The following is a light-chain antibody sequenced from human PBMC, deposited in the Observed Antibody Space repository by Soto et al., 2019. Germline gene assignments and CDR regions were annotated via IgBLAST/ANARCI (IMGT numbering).Light chain of an antibody. J-gene: IGLJ2*01. Sequence: QSVLTQPPSASGSPGQSVTISCTGTSSDVGGYNCVSWYQQHPGKAPKLMIYEVSKRPSGVPDRFPGSKSGNTASLTVSGLQAEDEAYYYCSSYAGSNIPVVFGGGTKLTVL. CDR2: EVS. CDR3: SSYAGSNIPVV. CDR1: SSDVGGYNC. V-gene: IGLV2-8*01.